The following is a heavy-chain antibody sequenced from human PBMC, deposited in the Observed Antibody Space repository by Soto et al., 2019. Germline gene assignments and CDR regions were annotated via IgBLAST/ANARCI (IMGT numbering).Heavy chain of an antibody. CDR1: GFTFSSYG. V-gene: IGHV3-30*18. CDR3: AKIRGSSWYGVKYYYYGMDV. J-gene: IGHJ6*02. Sequence: GGSLRLSCAASGFTFSSYGMHWVRQAPGKGLEWVAVISYDGSNKYYADSVKGRFTISRANSKNTLYLQMNSLRAEDTAVYYCAKIRGSSWYGVKYYYYGMDVWGQGTTVTVSS. D-gene: IGHD6-13*01. CDR2: ISYDGSNK.